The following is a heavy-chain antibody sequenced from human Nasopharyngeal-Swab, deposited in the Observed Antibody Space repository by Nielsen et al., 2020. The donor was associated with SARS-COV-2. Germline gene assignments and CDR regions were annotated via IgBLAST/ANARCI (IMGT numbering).Heavy chain of an antibody. D-gene: IGHD2-21*02. J-gene: IGHJ3*02. Sequence: ASVKVSCKASGYTFTSYGISWVRQAPGQGLEWMGWISAYNGNTNYAQKFQGRVTITADESTSTAYMELSSLRSEDTAVYYCATGVCGGDCYPAQHDAFDIWGQGTMVTVSS. V-gene: IGHV1-18*04. CDR3: ATGVCGGDCYPAQHDAFDI. CDR2: ISAYNGNT. CDR1: GYTFTSYG.